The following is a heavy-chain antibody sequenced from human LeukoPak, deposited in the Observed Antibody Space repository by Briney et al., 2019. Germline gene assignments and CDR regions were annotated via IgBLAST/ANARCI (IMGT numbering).Heavy chain of an antibody. CDR3: ARDGITIFGAGGMDV. V-gene: IGHV3-21*01. Sequence: PGGSLRLSCAASGFTFSSYTMNWVRQAPEKGLEWVSSISSSSSYIYHADSVKGRFTISRDNAKNSVYLQMNSLRAEDTAVYYCARDGITIFGAGGMDVWGQGTTVTASS. J-gene: IGHJ6*02. D-gene: IGHD3-3*01. CDR1: GFTFSSYT. CDR2: ISSSSSYI.